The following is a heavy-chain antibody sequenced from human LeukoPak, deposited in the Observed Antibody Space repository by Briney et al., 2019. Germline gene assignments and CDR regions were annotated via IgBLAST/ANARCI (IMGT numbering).Heavy chain of an antibody. CDR1: GFTFSSYA. CDR3: ARDWGSYSGSYRAFDP. D-gene: IGHD1-26*01. CDR2: ISYDGSNK. Sequence: PGRSLRLSCAASGFTFSSYAMHWVRQAPGKGLEWVAVISYDGSNKKYADSVKGRFTISRDNSKNTLYLQMNSLRAEDTAVYYCARDWGSYSGSYRAFDPWGQGTLVTVSS. V-gene: IGHV3-30*04. J-gene: IGHJ5*02.